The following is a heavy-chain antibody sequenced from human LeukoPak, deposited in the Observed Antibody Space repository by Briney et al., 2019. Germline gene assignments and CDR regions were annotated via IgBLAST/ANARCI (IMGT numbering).Heavy chain of an antibody. D-gene: IGHD2-2*01. CDR2: IYYSGST. CDR1: GGSISRGGYY. V-gene: IGHV4-31*03. CDR3: ARNGPRYCSSTSCLNWFAP. Sequence: SETLSLTCTVSGGSISRGGYYWSWIRQHPGKGLEWIGYIYYSGSTYYNPSLKSRVTISVDTSKNQFSLKLSSVTAADTAVYYCARNGPRYCSSTSCLNWFAPWGQGTLVTVSS. J-gene: IGHJ5*02.